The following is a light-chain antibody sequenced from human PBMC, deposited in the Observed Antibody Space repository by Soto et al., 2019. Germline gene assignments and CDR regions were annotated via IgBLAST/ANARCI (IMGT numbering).Light chain of an antibody. Sequence: EIVLTQSPATLSLSPGERGILSCRASQSFSTFLAWFQQKPGQPPRLLIYNASNRTTGIPARFSGSGSGTDFTLTISSLEPEDFAVYYCKQRGDWPPITFGQGTRLEIK. CDR1: QSFSTF. CDR3: KQRGDWPPIT. CDR2: NAS. J-gene: IGKJ5*01. V-gene: IGKV3-11*01.